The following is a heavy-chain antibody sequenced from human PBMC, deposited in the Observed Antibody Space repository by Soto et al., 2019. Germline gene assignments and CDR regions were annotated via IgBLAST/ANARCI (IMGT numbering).Heavy chain of an antibody. Sequence: GGSLRLSCAASGFTFSSYAMSWVRQAPGKGLEWVSAISGSGGRTYYADSVKGRFTISRDNSKNTLYLQMNSLRAEDTAVYYGAKVLGVSSAWGYSLDNYGMDVWGQGTTVTVSS. CDR3: AKVLGVSSAWGYSLDNYGMDV. J-gene: IGHJ6*02. CDR2: ISGSGGRT. CDR1: GFTFSSYA. V-gene: IGHV3-23*01. D-gene: IGHD3-22*01.